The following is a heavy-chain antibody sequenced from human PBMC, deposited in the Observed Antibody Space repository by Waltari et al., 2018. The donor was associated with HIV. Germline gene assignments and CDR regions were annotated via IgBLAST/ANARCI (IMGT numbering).Heavy chain of an antibody. V-gene: IGHV3-9*01. CDR3: AKVSCSSASCYVGGAFDI. D-gene: IGHD2-2*01. CDR1: GFTFVDYA. J-gene: IGHJ3*02. Sequence: EVQLVASGGGLVQPGRSLRLSCEAPGFTFVDYAMQWVRQAPGKGREWVSGITWNSNTIGYADSVKGRFTISRDNAKSSLYLQMSSLRAEDTAFYYCAKVSCSSASCYVGGAFDIWGQGTMVTVSS. CDR2: ITWNSNTI.